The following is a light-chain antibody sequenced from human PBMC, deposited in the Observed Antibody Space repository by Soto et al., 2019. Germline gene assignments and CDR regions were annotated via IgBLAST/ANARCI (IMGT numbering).Light chain of an antibody. V-gene: IGKV3-20*01. J-gene: IGKJ2*01. CDR3: QLYGTSTLYT. CDR1: QRLISSY. CDR2: GAS. Sequence: EIVLTQSPGTLSLSPGESATLSCRASQRLISSYLAWYQQRPGQPPRLLISGASSRATGIPDRFSGSGSGTDFTLTITRLEPEDFAVYYCQLYGTSTLYTFGQGTKLEVK.